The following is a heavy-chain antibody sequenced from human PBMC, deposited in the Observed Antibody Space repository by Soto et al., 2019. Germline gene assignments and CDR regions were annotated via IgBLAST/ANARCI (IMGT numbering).Heavy chain of an antibody. CDR2: IDTNDGRT. CDR1: GYTFASHS. V-gene: IGHV1-18*01. J-gene: IGHJ4*02. Sequence: QIQLLQSGPEVKEPGASVKVSCKTSGYTFASHSVTWVRQAPGQGLEWLGRIDTNDGRTQYAPSFQGRVTMTTDTYTETAFLEVRSLRTDDTAMYYCARVRFLDFYDIDHWGQGTPVSVSS. CDR3: ARVRFLDFYDIDH. D-gene: IGHD3-3*01.